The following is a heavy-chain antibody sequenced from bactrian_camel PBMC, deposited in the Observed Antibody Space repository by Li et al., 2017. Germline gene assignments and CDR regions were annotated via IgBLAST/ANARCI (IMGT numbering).Heavy chain of an antibody. D-gene: IGHD6*01. Sequence: HVQLVESGGGSVQAGGSLRLSCAASGFTFTNVAMSWVRQAPGKGLELVSTISSDGSDADYADAVKGRFAISRDNAVNTVYLQLNSLKTEDTAMYYCAKDLNGGSWHQMDYWGQGTQVTVS. CDR3: AKDLNGGSWHQMDY. CDR2: ISSDGSDA. V-gene: IGHV3S14*01. CDR1: GFTFTNVA. J-gene: IGHJ4*01.